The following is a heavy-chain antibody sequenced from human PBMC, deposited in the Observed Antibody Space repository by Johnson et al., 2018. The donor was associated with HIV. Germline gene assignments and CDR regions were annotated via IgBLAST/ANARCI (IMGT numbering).Heavy chain of an antibody. J-gene: IGHJ3*02. CDR1: GFTFSSYA. CDR2: ISYDGSNK. CDR3: AKGTSEGRVNAFEI. Sequence: VQLVESGGGVVQPGRSLRLSCAASGFTFSSYAMHWVRQAPGKGLEWVAVISYDGSNKYYADSVKGRFTISRDNSKNTLYLQMNSLGAEDTAVYYCAKGTSEGRVNAFEIWGQGTMVTVSS. V-gene: IGHV3-30*04. D-gene: IGHD3-10*01.